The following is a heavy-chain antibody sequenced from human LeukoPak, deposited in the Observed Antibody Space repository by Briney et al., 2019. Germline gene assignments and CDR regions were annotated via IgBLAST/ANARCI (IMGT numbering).Heavy chain of an antibody. CDR2: IRYDGSNT. V-gene: IGHV3-30*02. J-gene: IGHJ4*02. CDR3: AKDHWLVLDY. D-gene: IGHD6-19*01. Sequence: PGGSLRLSCAASGFTFSNYGMHWVRQAPGKGLEWVAFIRYDGSNTYYADSVRGRFTISRDNSKNTVFLQMISLRPEDTAVYHCAKDHWLVLDYWGQGTLITVSS. CDR1: GFTFSNYG.